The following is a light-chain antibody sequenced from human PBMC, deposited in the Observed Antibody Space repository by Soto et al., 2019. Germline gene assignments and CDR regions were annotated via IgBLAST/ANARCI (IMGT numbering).Light chain of an antibody. Sequence: EIVLTQSPGTLSLSPGERATLSCRASLSVSSSYLAWYQQKPGQAPRLLIYGASSRATGIPDRFSGSGSGTDFTLTISRLEPEDFAVYYCQKYGSSPPRTFGQGTKVDIK. V-gene: IGKV3-20*01. CDR3: QKYGSSPPRT. CDR2: GAS. J-gene: IGKJ1*01. CDR1: LSVSSSY.